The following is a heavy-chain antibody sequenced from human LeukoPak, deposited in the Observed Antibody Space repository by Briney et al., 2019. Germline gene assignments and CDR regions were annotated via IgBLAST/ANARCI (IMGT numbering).Heavy chain of an antibody. D-gene: IGHD1-26*01. CDR2: IYYSGST. Sequence: SETLSLTCTVSGGSISSYYWSWVRQPPGKGLEWIGYIYYSGSTNYNPSLKSRVTISVDTSKNQFSLKLSSVTAADTAVYYCARGIVGATTFYYYYYMDVWGKGTTVTISS. J-gene: IGHJ6*03. V-gene: IGHV4-59*01. CDR1: GGSISSYY. CDR3: ARGIVGATTFYYYYYMDV.